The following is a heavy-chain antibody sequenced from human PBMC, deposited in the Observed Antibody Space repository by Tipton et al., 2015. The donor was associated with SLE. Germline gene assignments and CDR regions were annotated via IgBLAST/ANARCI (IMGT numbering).Heavy chain of an antibody. V-gene: IGHV1-69*15. CDR1: GGTFSSYA. J-gene: IGHJ4*02. D-gene: IGHD3-22*01. CDR2: IIPIFGTA. CDR3: ARTKCYYDSSGYAFDY. Sequence: QSGPEVKKPGSSVKVSCKASGGTFSSYAISWVRQAPGQGLEWMGRIIPIFGTANYAQKFQGRVTITADESTSTAYMELSSLRSEDTAVYYCARTKCYYDSSGYAFDYWGQGTLVTVSS.